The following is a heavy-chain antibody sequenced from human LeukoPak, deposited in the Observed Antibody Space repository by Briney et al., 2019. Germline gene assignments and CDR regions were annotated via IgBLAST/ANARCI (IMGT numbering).Heavy chain of an antibody. CDR2: ISSSSGYI. CDR3: ARDTDGFESGYGYYYYHGMDV. D-gene: IGHD3-3*01. CDR1: GITISTYS. V-gene: IGHV3-21*01. J-gene: IGHJ6*02. Sequence: GGSLRLSCAASGITISTYSMNWVRQAPGKGLEWVSSISSSSGYIYYENSVQGRFTISRDNAKNSLYLQMNSLRAEDTAVYYCARDTDGFESGYGYYYYHGMDVWGQGTTVTVSS.